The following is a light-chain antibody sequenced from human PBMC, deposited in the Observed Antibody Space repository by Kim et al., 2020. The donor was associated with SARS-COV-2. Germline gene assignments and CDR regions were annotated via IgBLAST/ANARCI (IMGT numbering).Light chain of an antibody. CDR1: QSVRSNY. CDR2: TAS. J-gene: IGKJ1*01. Sequence: GERGASSCRTSQSVRSNYLAWYQQKPGQAPRLLIYTASNRATGIPDRFSGSGSGTYFTLTISRLEPEDFAVYYCQHYGDPARTFGQGTKVDIK. V-gene: IGKV3-20*01. CDR3: QHYGDPART.